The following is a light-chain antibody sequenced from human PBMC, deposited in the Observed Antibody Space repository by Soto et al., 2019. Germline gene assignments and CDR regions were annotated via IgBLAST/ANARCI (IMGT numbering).Light chain of an antibody. J-gene: IGLJ3*02. Sequence: QAVVTQSPSVSGAPGQTITMSCTGSGSNVGASYDVHWYQVLPGAGPRLLIYKNNNRPSGVPDRFSGSKSGTSASLAITGLRAEDEADYYCQSYDNILSGPLFGGGTKVTVL. CDR2: KNN. V-gene: IGLV1-40*01. CDR3: QSYDNILSGPL. CDR1: GSNVGASYD.